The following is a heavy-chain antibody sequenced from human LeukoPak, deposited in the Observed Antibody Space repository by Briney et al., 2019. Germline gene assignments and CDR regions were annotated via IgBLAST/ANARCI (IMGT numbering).Heavy chain of an antibody. CDR2: ISAYNGNT. CDR3: AREEAEAVAGTVEYFQH. J-gene: IGHJ1*01. CDR1: GYTFTSYG. V-gene: IGHV1-18*01. Sequence: ASVKVSCKASGYTFTSYGISWVRQAPGQGLEWMGWISAYNGNTNYAQKLQGRVTMTTDTSTSTADMELRSLRSDDTAGYYCAREEAEAVAGTVEYFQHWGQGTLATVPS. D-gene: IGHD6-19*01.